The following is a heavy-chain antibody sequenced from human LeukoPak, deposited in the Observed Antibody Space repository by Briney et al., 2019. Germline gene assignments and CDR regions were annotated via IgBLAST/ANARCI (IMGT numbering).Heavy chain of an antibody. J-gene: IGHJ6*03. D-gene: IGHD6-6*01. Sequence: ASVKVSCKASGYTFTSYYMHWVRQAPGQGLEWMGIINPSGGSTSYAQKFQGRVTMTRDTSTSTVYMELSSLRSEDTAVYYCARARRTVAARRGYYYYYMDVWGKGTTVTVSS. CDR1: GYTFTSYY. V-gene: IGHV1-46*01. CDR2: INPSGGST. CDR3: ARARRTVAARRGYYYYYMDV.